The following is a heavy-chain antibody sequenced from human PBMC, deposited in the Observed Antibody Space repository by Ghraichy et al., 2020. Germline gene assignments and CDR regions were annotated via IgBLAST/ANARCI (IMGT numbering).Heavy chain of an antibody. CDR3: ARDRSRLSGGGFYYMDV. Sequence: LSLTCAASGFTFSSYGLHWVRQAPGKGLEWVAVISYDGSDKSYADSVKGRLTISRDNSKNTLYLQMNSLRVEDTAVYYCARDRSRLSGGGFYYMDVWGKGTTVTVSS. CDR2: ISYDGSDK. CDR1: GFTFSSYG. D-gene: IGHD5-12*01. J-gene: IGHJ6*03. V-gene: IGHV3-30*03.